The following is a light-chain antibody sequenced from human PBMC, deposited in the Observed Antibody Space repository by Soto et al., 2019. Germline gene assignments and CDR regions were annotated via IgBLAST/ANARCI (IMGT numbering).Light chain of an antibody. J-gene: IGKJ4*01. CDR3: QKYNSALLT. CDR1: QSVSSN. Sequence: EIVMAQSSATLSVSPGEKATLSFRASQSVSSNLAWYQQKPGQAPRLLIYGASTRATGIPARFSGSGSGTEFSLTISSLQSEDVATYYCQKYNSALLTFGGGTKVDIK. CDR2: GAS. V-gene: IGKV3-15*01.